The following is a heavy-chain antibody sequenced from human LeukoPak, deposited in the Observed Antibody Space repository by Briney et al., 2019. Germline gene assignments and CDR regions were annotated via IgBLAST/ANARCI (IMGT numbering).Heavy chain of an antibody. Sequence: PSETLSLTCTVSGGSISSYYWSWIRQPPGKGLEWIGYIYYSGSTYYNPSLKSRVTISVDTSKNQFSLKLSSVTAADTAVYYCAREGIAADGWFDPWGQGTLVTVSS. CDR3: AREGIAADGWFDP. D-gene: IGHD6-25*01. J-gene: IGHJ5*02. CDR2: IYYSGST. V-gene: IGHV4-30-4*01. CDR1: GGSISSYY.